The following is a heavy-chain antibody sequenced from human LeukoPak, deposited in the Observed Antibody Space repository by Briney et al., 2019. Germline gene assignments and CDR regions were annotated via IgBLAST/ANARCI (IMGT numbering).Heavy chain of an antibody. Sequence: AASVKVSCKASGGTFSSYAISWVRQAPGQGLEWMGGISAYNGNTNYAQKLQGRVTMTTDTSTSTAYMELRSLRSDDTAVYYCARAGELGVGATTEDYYGMDVWGQGTTVTVSS. CDR3: ARAGELGVGATTEDYYGMDV. J-gene: IGHJ6*02. V-gene: IGHV1-18*01. CDR1: GGTFSSYA. D-gene: IGHD1-26*01. CDR2: ISAYNGNT.